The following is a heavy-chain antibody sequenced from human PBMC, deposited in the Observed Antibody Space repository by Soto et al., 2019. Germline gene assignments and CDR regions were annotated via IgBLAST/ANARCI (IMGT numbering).Heavy chain of an antibody. J-gene: IGHJ6*02. CDR1: VFTFDDYA. Sequence: SLRLSCAASVFTFDDYAMHWVRQAPGKGLEWVSGISWNSGSIGYADSVKGRFTISRDNAKNSLYLQMNSMRAEDTALYYCAKDQSGDYYYYQGMDVWGQGTTVTVS. D-gene: IGHD7-27*01. CDR3: AKDQSGDYYYYQGMDV. V-gene: IGHV3-9*01. CDR2: ISWNSGSI.